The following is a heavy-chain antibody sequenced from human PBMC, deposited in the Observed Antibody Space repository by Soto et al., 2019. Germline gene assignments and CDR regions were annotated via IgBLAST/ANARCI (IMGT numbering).Heavy chain of an antibody. Sequence: QVQLVQSGAEVKKPGASVKVSCKASGYTFTSYYMHWVRQTPGQGLEWMGIINPSGGSTSYAQKFQGRVTMTRDTSTSTVYMELSSLRSEDTAVYYCARAARQLVARDWGQGTLVTVSS. CDR3: ARAARQLVARD. D-gene: IGHD6-6*01. CDR2: INPSGGST. CDR1: GYTFTSYY. J-gene: IGHJ4*02. V-gene: IGHV1-46*01.